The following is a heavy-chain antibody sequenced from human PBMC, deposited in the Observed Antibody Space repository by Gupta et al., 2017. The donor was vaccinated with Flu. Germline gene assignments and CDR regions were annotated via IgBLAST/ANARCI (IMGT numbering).Heavy chain of an antibody. CDR3: ATAIHSSGYIKY. D-gene: IGHD3-22*01. J-gene: IGHJ4*02. Sequence: SFIDYHMHWVHQAPGKGLEWMGLIDPEDGETVSAEKFRDRVTMSVDTATDTAYMELSSLRSEDTAVYYWATAIHSSGYIKYWGQGTLVTVSS. V-gene: IGHV1-69-2*01. CDR1: SFIDYH. CDR2: IDPEDGET.